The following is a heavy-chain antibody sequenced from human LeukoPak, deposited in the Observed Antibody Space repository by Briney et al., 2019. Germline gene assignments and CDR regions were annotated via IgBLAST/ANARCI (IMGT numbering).Heavy chain of an antibody. D-gene: IGHD4-17*01. CDR3: ARPLNYGDYLDAFDI. CDR1: GYTLTELS. J-gene: IGHJ3*02. CDR2: FDPEDGET. Sequence: GASVKVSCKVSGYTLTELSMHWVRQAPGKGLEWMGGFDPEDGETIYAQKFQGRVTMTEDTSTDTAYMELSSLRSEDTAVYYCARPLNYGDYLDAFDIWGQGTMVTVSS. V-gene: IGHV1-24*01.